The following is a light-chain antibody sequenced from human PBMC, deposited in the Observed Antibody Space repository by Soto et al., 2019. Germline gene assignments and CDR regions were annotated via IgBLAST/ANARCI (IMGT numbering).Light chain of an antibody. J-gene: IGKJ1*01. CDR3: QQDSNWGT. V-gene: IGKV3-15*01. Sequence: EIVMTQSPATLSVSPGERATLSCRASQSVSSNLAWYQQQPGQAPRLLIYGASTRATGSPARFSGSGSGKEFTLTISSLQSEDFAVYYRQQDSNWGTFGQGTKVEIK. CDR1: QSVSSN. CDR2: GAS.